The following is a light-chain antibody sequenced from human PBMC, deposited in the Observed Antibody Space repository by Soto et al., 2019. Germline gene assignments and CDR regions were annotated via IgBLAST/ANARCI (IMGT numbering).Light chain of an antibody. V-gene: IGLV2-23*02. CDR1: SSDVGSYNL. Sequence: QSVLTQPASVSGSPGQSITISCTGTSSDVGSYNLVSWYQQHPGKAPKLMIYEVSKRPSGVSNRFSGSKSGNTASLIISGLQAEDEAAYYCCSYAGSKVFGTGTKVT. J-gene: IGLJ1*01. CDR3: CSYAGSKV. CDR2: EVS.